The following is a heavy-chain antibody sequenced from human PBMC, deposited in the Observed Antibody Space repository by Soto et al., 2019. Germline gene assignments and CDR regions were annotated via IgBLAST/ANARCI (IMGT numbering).Heavy chain of an antibody. Sequence: PGGSLRLSCTASGFTFTSYGMGWVRQAPGKGLQWVSTIRGDGGQTHYTDSVKGCFSISRDNSKNTVYLQMDSLRAEDTAMYFCARDVGLDSDDFFAYWGQGTQVTVSS. CDR1: GFTFTSYG. J-gene: IGHJ4*02. CDR2: IRGDGGQT. D-gene: IGHD3-9*01. V-gene: IGHV3-23*01. CDR3: ARDVGLDSDDFFAY.